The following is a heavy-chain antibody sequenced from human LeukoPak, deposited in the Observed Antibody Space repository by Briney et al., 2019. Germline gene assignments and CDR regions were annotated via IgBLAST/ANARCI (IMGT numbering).Heavy chain of an antibody. Sequence: GASVKVSCKASGYTFTSYDINWVRQATGQGLEWMGWMNPNSGNTGYAQKFQGRVTMTRNTSISTAYMGLSSLRSEDTAVYYCATSGSYSSDAFDIWGQGTMVTVSS. V-gene: IGHV1-8*01. D-gene: IGHD1-26*01. CDR1: GYTFTSYD. CDR3: ATSGSYSSDAFDI. J-gene: IGHJ3*02. CDR2: MNPNSGNT.